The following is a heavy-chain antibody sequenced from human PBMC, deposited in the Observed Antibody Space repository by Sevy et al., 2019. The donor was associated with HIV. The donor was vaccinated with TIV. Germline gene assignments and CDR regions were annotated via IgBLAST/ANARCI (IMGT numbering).Heavy chain of an antibody. Sequence: GGSLRLSCSASGFSFGEYAMSWFRQAPGKGLEWVAFIRGKAFGGTTEYAASVKGRFTISRDDSKGIAYLQMISLKTEDTAVYYCSREAGVVVVVAANQFDYWGQGTLVTVSS. J-gene: IGHJ4*02. V-gene: IGHV3-49*03. CDR2: IRGKAFGGTT. CDR3: SREAGVVVVVAANQFDY. D-gene: IGHD2-15*01. CDR1: GFSFGEYA.